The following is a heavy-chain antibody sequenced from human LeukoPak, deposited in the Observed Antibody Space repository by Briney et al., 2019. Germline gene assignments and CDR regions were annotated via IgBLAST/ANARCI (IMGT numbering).Heavy chain of an antibody. V-gene: IGHV4-4*02. CDR3: ARGLGYYGSGSYYNVERYYYYGMDV. CDR2: IYHSGST. Sequence: SGTLSLTCAVSGGSISSSNWWSWVRQPPGKGLEWIGEIYHSGSTNYNPSLKSRVTISVDKSKNQFSLKLSSVTAADTAVYYRARGLGYYGSGSYYNVERYYYYGMDVWGQGTTVTVPS. D-gene: IGHD3-10*01. CDR1: GGSISSSNW. J-gene: IGHJ6*02.